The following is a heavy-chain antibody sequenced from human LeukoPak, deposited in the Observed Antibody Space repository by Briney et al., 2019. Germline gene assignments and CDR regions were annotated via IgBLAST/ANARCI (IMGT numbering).Heavy chain of an antibody. CDR3: ATALPRPLAGNFDY. Sequence: GCSLRLSCAASGCTFIRYASNWLRRAPVKGLDGVSTVTCIGCSTYCSDSVKSRFTVSRGNSKNTLSLQMHTVRPEDTAVSHCATALPRPLAGNFDYWGQGTLVTVSS. D-gene: IGHD6-6*01. CDR1: GCTFIRYA. J-gene: IGHJ4*02. V-gene: IGHV3-23*01. CDR2: VTCIGCST.